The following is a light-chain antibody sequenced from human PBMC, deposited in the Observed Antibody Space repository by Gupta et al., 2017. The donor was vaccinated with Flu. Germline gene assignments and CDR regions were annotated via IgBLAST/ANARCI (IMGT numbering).Light chain of an antibody. Sequence: TQSPATLSVSPGERATLSCRASQSVSSNLAWYQQKPGQAPRLLIHGASTRATGIPARFSGSGSGTEFTLTISSLQPEDFALYYCQHYNNWPYTFGQGTRVEIK. CDR3: QHYNNWPYT. J-gene: IGKJ2*01. CDR2: GAS. V-gene: IGKV3-15*01. CDR1: QSVSSN.